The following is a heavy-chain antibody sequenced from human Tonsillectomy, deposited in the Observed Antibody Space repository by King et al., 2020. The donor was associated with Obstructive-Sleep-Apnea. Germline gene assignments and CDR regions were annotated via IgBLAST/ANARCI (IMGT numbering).Heavy chain of an antibody. J-gene: IGHJ4*02. CDR2: MNPNIGGT. CDR1: GYTFTGYY. V-gene: IGHV1-2*02. D-gene: IGHD6-13*01. CDR3: ARVLAFAAGPDY. Sequence: VQLVQSGAEVKKPGASVKVSCKASGYTFTGYYMHWVRQAPGQGLEWGGWMNPNIGGTNYAQKFQGRVTMTRDTSISTAYMELSRLRSDDTAVYYCARVLAFAAGPDYWGQGTLVTVSS.